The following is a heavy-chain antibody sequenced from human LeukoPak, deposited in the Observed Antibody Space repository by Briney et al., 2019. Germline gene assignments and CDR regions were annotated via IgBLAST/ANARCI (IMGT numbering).Heavy chain of an antibody. CDR2: IDPHTHRT. CDR3: ARDWNHVYDY. Sequence: ASVKVSCKTSGYTFPAYYIHWVRQAPGQGLEWVGWIDPHTHRTDYAQKFQGRVTMTSDTSITTFYMEVSNLRSDDTAVYYCARDWNHVYDYWGQGTLVTVSS. CDR1: GYTFPAYY. D-gene: IGHD1-14*01. J-gene: IGHJ4*02. V-gene: IGHV1-2*02.